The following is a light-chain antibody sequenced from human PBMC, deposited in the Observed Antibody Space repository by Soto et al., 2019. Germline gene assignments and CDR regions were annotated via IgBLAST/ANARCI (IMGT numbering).Light chain of an antibody. CDR3: QQYNGLIT. CDR1: QDIRSD. J-gene: IGKJ5*01. V-gene: IGKV1-17*01. CDR2: DAS. Sequence: IQMTQSPSSLSASVGDSITITCRASQDIRSDLGWYQQKPGRAPKLLIYDASSLQGGVPSRFSGSGSGTEFTLTISSLQPDDFATYYCQQYNGLITFGQGTRLEIK.